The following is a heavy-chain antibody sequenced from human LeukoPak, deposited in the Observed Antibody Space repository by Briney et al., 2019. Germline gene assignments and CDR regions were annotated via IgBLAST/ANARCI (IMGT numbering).Heavy chain of an antibody. Sequence: GRSLRLSCAASGFTFSSYGMHWVRQAPGKGLEWVSSISSSSSYIYYADSVKGRFTISRDNAKNSLYLQMNSLRAEDTAVYYCARDGVSAKYCSSTSCYEDDNWFDPWGQGTLVTVSS. D-gene: IGHD2-2*01. J-gene: IGHJ5*02. CDR2: ISSSSSYI. V-gene: IGHV3-21*01. CDR1: GFTFSSYG. CDR3: ARDGVSAKYCSSTSCYEDDNWFDP.